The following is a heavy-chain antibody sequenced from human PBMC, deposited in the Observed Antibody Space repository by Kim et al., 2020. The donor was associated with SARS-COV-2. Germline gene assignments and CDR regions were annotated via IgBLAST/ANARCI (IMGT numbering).Heavy chain of an antibody. V-gene: IGHV3-23*01. Sequence: AGSGEGRFTSPRDDSKNKVYLRLNSLRAEDTALYYCAKDLWDYSGMDVWGQGTTVTVSS. CDR3: AKDLWDYSGMDV. D-gene: IGHD1-26*01. J-gene: IGHJ6*02.